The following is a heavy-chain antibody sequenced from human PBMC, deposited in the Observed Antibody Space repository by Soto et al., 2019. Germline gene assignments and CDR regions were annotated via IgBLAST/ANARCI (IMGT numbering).Heavy chain of an antibody. J-gene: IGHJ4*02. V-gene: IGHV3-9*01. CDR2: ISWNSGSI. D-gene: IGHD6-19*01. CDR1: GFTFDDYA. CDR3: AKVRSIAVAGPFDY. Sequence: GGSLRLSCAASGFTFDDYAMHWVRQAPGKGLEWVSGISWNSGSIGYADSVKGRFTISRDNAKNSLYLQMNSLRAEDKALYYCAKVRSIAVAGPFDYWCQGTLVTVSS.